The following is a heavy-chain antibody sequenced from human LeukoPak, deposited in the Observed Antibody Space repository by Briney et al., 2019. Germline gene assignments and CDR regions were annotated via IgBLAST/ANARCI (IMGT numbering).Heavy chain of an antibody. CDR3: ARRERYYGSGTPFDY. CDR1: GGSISSYY. J-gene: IGHJ4*02. Sequence: SETLSLTCTVSGGSISSYYWSWIRQPAGKGLEWIGRIYTSGSTNYNPSLKSRVTMSVDTSKNQFSLKLSSVTAADTAVYYCARRERYYGSGTPFDYWGQGTLVTVSS. CDR2: IYTSGST. D-gene: IGHD3-10*01. V-gene: IGHV4-4*07.